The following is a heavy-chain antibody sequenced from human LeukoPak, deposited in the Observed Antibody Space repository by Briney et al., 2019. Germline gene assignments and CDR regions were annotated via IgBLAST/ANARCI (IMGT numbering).Heavy chain of an antibody. Sequence: GASVKVSCKASGYTFTTYAIHWVRQAPGQRLEWMGRINSDNGNTKYSQKFQGRDTITRDTSAYTAYMELRSLSSADTAVYFCARAPYDFLTGYSLNWFDPWGQGTLVTVSS. D-gene: IGHD3-9*01. CDR2: INSDNGNT. CDR1: GYTFTTYA. J-gene: IGHJ5*02. V-gene: IGHV1-3*04. CDR3: ARAPYDFLTGYSLNWFDP.